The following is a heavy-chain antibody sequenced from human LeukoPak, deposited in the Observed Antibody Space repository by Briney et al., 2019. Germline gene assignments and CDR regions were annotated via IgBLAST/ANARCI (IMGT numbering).Heavy chain of an antibody. Sequence: QPGGSLRLSCAASGFTFSSYAMSWVRQAPGKGLEWVSAIRGSGGSTYYADSVKGRFTISRANSMNTLSLQRLSTGAADTSLYYCAKSSSWTYHYLDYWGQGALVTVSS. CDR3: AKSSSWTYHYLDY. D-gene: IGHD6-13*01. J-gene: IGHJ4*02. CDR1: GFTFSSYA. V-gene: IGHV3-23*01. CDR2: IRGSGGST.